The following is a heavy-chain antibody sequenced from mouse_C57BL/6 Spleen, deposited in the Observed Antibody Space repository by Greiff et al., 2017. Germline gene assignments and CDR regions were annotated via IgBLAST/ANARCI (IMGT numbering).Heavy chain of an antibody. J-gene: IGHJ2*01. V-gene: IGHV1-64*01. CDR3: ARSYYGSSYYFDY. CDR1: GYTFTSYW. D-gene: IGHD1-1*01. CDR2: IHPNSGST. Sequence: QVQLQQPGAELVKPGASVKLSCKASGYTFTSYWMHWVKQRPGQGLEWIGMIHPNSGSTNYNEKFKSKATLTVDKSSSTAYMQLSSLTSEDSAVYYCARSYYGSSYYFDYWGQGTTLTVSS.